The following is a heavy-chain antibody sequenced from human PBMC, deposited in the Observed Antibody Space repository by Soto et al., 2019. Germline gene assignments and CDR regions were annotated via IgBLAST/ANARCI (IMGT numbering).Heavy chain of an antibody. J-gene: IGHJ6*02. V-gene: IGHV1-69*01. CDR3: VRERPDCSCGRCYYDYYYGMDV. CDR2: ILPIFGTA. Sequence: QVQLVQSGAEVKKPRSSVKVSCKASGSTFRSYAISWVRQAPGQGIEWMGGILPIFGTANYAQKFQGRVMITADGSTSTVYMELSSVISEDTAVYYFVRERPDCSCGRCYYDYYYGMDVWGQGTTVNASS. D-gene: IGHD2-15*01. CDR1: GSTFRSYA.